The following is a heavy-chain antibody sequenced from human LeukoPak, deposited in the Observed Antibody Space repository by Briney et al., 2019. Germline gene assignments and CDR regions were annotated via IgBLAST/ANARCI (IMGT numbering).Heavy chain of an antibody. J-gene: IGHJ4*02. CDR3: ARVPYYYGSSGYRANYFDY. CDR2: IIPILGIA. CDR1: GGTFSSYA. V-gene: IGHV1-69*04. D-gene: IGHD3-22*01. Sequence: SVKVSCKASGGTFSSYAISWVRQAPGQGLEWMGRIIPILGIADYAQKFQGRVTITADKSTSTAYMELSSLRSEDTAVYYCARVPYYYGSSGYRANYFDYWGQGTLVTVSS.